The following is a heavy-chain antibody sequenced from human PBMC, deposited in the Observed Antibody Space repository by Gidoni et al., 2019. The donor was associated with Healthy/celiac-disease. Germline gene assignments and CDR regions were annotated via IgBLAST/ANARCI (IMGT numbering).Heavy chain of an antibody. CDR3: ARGQEYYDILTGYLFDY. V-gene: IGHV1-8*01. CDR2: MNPNSGNT. CDR1: GYTFPSYD. Sequence: QVQLVQSGAEVKKPGASVTVSCKASGYTFPSYDINWVRQATGQGLEWMGWMNPNSGNTGYAQKFQGRVTMTRNTSISTAYMELSSLRSEDTAVYYCARGQEYYDILTGYLFDYWGQGTLVTVSS. J-gene: IGHJ4*02. D-gene: IGHD3-9*01.